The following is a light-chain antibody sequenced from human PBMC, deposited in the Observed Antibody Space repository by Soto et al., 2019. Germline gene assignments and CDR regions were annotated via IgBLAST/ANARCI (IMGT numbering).Light chain of an antibody. J-gene: IGKJ2*01. Sequence: EIVMTQSPATLSVSPGERAILSCRASQTVSSNLAWYQQKPGQAPRPLIYGASTRATGIPARFSGSGSGTDFTLTISSLQSEDFAVYYCQQYNNWPPYTFGQGTKLEIK. CDR3: QQYNNWPPYT. V-gene: IGKV3-15*01. CDR2: GAS. CDR1: QTVSSN.